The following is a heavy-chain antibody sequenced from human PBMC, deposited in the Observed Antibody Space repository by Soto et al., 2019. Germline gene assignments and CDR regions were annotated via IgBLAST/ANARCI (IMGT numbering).Heavy chain of an antibody. Sequence: QVQLQESGPGLVKPSGTLSLTCGVSGDSISNGNWWNWVRQPPGKGLEWIGEIYQSGSTNDNPSLKSRVTVSVDQSKNQFSLRLSSVTAADTAVYCCARNFPDSLGVGGQGTTVTVSS. CDR1: GDSISNGNW. J-gene: IGHJ6*02. CDR3: ARNFPDSLGV. D-gene: IGHD3-22*01. CDR2: IYQSGST. V-gene: IGHV4-4*01.